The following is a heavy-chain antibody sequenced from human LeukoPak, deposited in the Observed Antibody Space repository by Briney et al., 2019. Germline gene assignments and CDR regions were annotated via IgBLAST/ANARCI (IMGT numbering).Heavy chain of an antibody. CDR2: INHSGST. V-gene: IGHV4-34*01. Sequence: SETLSLTCAVYGGSFSGYYWSWIRQPPGKGLEWIGEINHSGSTNYNPSLKSRVTISVDTSKNQFSLKLSSVTAADTAVYYCATSPDIALGPVPFDYWGQGTLVTVSS. J-gene: IGHJ4*02. CDR1: GGSFSGYY. D-gene: IGHD6-19*01. CDR3: ATSPDIALGPVPFDY.